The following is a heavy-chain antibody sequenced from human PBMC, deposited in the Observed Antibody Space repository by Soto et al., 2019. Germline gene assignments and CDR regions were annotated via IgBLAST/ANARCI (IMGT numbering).Heavy chain of an antibody. D-gene: IGHD2-15*01. Sequence: ASVKVSCKASGYTFTGYYMHWVRQAPGQGLEWMGWINPNSGGTNYAQKFQGWVTMTRDTSISTAYMELSRLRSDDTAVYYCARGLGYFSGGSCYSNYYYYMDVWGKGTTVTVSS. J-gene: IGHJ6*03. V-gene: IGHV1-2*04. CDR1: GYTFTGYY. CDR3: ARGLGYFSGGSCYSNYYYYMDV. CDR2: INPNSGGT.